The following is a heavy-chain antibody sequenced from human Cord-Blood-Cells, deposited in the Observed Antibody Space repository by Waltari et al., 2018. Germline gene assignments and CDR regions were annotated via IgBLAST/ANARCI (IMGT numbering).Heavy chain of an antibody. CDR3: ARHRAGLWPT. CDR2: IYYSGST. CDR1: GGSISSSSYY. D-gene: IGHD5-18*01. J-gene: IGHJ4*02. Sequence: QLQLQESGPGLVKPSETLSLTCTVSGGSISSSSYYWGWIRQPPGKGLGWIGSIYYSGSTYYDPSLKSRVTISVDTSKNQFSLKLSAVTAADTAVYYCARHRAGLWPTWGQGTLVTVSS. V-gene: IGHV4-39*01.